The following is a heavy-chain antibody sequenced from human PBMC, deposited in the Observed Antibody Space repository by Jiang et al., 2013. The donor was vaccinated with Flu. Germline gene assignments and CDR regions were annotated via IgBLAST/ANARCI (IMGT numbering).Heavy chain of an antibody. D-gene: IGHD6-6*01. Sequence: KPTQTLTLTCAFSGFSLSTSGVGVGWIRQPPGKALEWLGIIYWDDDERYSPSLKSRLTITKDTSKNQVVLTMTNMDPVDTATYYCAHRMFGSSSGVDFQHWGQGTLVTVSS. V-gene: IGHV2-5*02. J-gene: IGHJ1*01. CDR3: AHRMFGSSSGVDFQH. CDR1: GFSLSTSGVG. CDR2: IYWDDDE.